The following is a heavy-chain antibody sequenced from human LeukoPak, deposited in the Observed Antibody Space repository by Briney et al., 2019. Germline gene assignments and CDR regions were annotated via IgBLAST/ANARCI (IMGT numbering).Heavy chain of an antibody. Sequence: PGRSLRLSCAASGFTFSSYAMHWVRQAPGKGLEWVAVISYDGSNKYYADSVKGRFTISRDNAKNSLYLQMNSLRAEDTAVYYCARLSICSGGSCYSIIDYWGQGTLVTVSS. J-gene: IGHJ4*02. D-gene: IGHD2-15*01. V-gene: IGHV3-30-3*01. CDR3: ARLSICSGGSCYSIIDY. CDR2: ISYDGSNK. CDR1: GFTFSSYA.